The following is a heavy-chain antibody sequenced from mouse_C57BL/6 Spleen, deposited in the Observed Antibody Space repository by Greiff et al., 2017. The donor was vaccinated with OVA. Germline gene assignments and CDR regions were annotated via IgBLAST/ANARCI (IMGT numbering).Heavy chain of an antibody. Sequence: QVQLQQSGAELVRPGASVTLSCKASGYTFTDYEMHWVKQTPVHGLEWIGAIDPETGGTAYNQKFKGKAILTADKSSSTAYMELRSLTSEDSAVYYCTRNSYGSPFDYWGQGTTLTVSS. CDR2: IDPETGGT. CDR3: TRNSYGSPFDY. CDR1: GYTFTDYE. D-gene: IGHD1-1*01. V-gene: IGHV1-15*01. J-gene: IGHJ2*01.